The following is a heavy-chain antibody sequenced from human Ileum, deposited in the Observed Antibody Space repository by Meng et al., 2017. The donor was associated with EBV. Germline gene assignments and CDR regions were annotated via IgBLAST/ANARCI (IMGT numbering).Heavy chain of an antibody. J-gene: IGHJ4*02. V-gene: IGHV3-74*01. CDR2: ICHDESTM. Sequence: VRLVESGGGLLHPGGSLRLSCAASGFTFSSYCMHWVRQAPGKGPVWVSRICHDESTMNYADSVKGRFTISRDNAKNSVYLQMNSLRPEDTAVYYCIRDFREADYWGQGTLVTVSS. CDR3: IRDFREADY. CDR1: GFTFSSYC. D-gene: IGHD3-10*01.